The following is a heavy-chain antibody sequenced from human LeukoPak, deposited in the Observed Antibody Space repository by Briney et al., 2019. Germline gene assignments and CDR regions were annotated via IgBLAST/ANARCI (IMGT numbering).Heavy chain of an antibody. CDR3: ARSPQQQLVPGWFDP. Sequence: SETLSLTCTVSGGSISSYYWSWIRQPAGKGLEWIGRIYTSGSTNYNPSLKSRVTISVDTSKNQFSLKLSSVTAADTAVYYCARSPQQQLVPGWFDPWGQGTLVTVSS. CDR2: IYTSGST. D-gene: IGHD6-13*01. CDR1: GGSISSYY. J-gene: IGHJ5*02. V-gene: IGHV4-4*07.